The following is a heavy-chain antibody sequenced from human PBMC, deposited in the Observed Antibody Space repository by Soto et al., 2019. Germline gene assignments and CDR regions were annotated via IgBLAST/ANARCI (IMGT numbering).Heavy chain of an antibody. J-gene: IGHJ5*02. CDR2: ISTYNGNT. V-gene: IGHV1-18*01. Sequence: QVQLVQSGAEVKKPGASVKVSCKASGYTFTKYGISWVRQAPGQGLEWMGWISTYNGNTDCPPKFQGRVTMTTDTSTSTAYMELRSLRSDDTAMYYCARDLRDCSPTPCYGVPGGFEPWGQGTQVTISS. D-gene: IGHD2-2*01. CDR3: ARDLRDCSPTPCYGVPGGFEP. CDR1: GYTFTKYG.